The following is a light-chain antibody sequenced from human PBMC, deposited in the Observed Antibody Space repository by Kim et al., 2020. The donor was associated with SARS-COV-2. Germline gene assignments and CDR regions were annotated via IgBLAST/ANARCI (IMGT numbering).Light chain of an antibody. J-gene: IGLJ3*02. Sequence: SYELTQPSSVSVSPGQTARITCSGDVLAKKYARWFQQKPGQAPVLVIYKDSERPSGIPERFSGSSSGTTVTLTISGAQVEDEADYYCYSAAGWVFGGGTQLTVL. CDR3: YSAAGWV. CDR2: KDS. CDR1: VLAKKY. V-gene: IGLV3-27*01.